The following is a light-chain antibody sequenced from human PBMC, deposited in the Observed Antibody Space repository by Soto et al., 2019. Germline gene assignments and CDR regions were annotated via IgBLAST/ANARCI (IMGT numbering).Light chain of an antibody. V-gene: IGLV2-8*01. CDR1: SSDVGGYNY. CDR2: EVS. J-gene: IGLJ1*01. Sequence: QSALTQPPSASGSLGQSVTISRTGTSSDVGGYNYVSWYQQHPGKVPKLIIYEVSKRPSGVPYRFSGSKSGNTASLTVSGLQAEDEADYYCSSYAGGNNFYVFGTGTKLTVL. CDR3: SSYAGGNNFYV.